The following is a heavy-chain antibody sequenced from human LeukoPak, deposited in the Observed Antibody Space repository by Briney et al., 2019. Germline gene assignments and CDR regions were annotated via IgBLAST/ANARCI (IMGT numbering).Heavy chain of an antibody. J-gene: IGHJ4*02. CDR1: GYSFTSYW. V-gene: IGHV5-51*01. D-gene: IGHD3-10*01. CDR3: ARLVGDYYGSGSYYNLDY. Sequence: GESLKISCQGSGYSFTSYWIGWVRQMPGKGLEWMGIIYPGDSDTRYSPSFQGQVTISADKSISTAYLQWSSLKASDTAMYYCARLVGDYYGSGSYYNLDYWGQGTLVTVSS. CDR2: IYPGDSDT.